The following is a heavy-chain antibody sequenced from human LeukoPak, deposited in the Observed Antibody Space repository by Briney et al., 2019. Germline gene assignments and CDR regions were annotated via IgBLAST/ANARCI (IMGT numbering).Heavy chain of an antibody. CDR1: GYTFTSYY. J-gene: IGHJ4*02. CDR2: SNPSGGSS. Sequence: GASVKVSCKASGYTFTSYYIHWVRQAPGQGLEWMGISNPSGGSSNYAQKFQGRVTMTRDTSTSTVYMELSSLRSEDTAVYYCARAEWELSFDYWGQGTLVTVSS. V-gene: IGHV1-46*01. D-gene: IGHD1-26*01. CDR3: ARAEWELSFDY.